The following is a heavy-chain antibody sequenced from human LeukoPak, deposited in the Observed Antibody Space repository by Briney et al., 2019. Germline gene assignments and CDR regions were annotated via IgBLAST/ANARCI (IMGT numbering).Heavy chain of an antibody. CDR3: ARLRLTTGEVFDY. CDR2: IYYSGST. J-gene: IGHJ4*02. CDR1: GGSISSSSYY. D-gene: IGHD7-27*01. Sequence: PSETPSLTCTVSGGSISSSSYYWGWIRQPPGKGLEWIGSIYYSGSTYYNPSLKSRVTISVDTSKNQFSLKLSSVTAADTAVYYCARLRLTTGEVFDYWGQGTLVTVSS. V-gene: IGHV4-39*01.